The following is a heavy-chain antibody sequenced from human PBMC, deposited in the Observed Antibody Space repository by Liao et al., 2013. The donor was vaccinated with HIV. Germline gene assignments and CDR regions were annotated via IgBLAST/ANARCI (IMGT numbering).Heavy chain of an antibody. CDR2: IYTSGST. D-gene: IGHD4-11*01. CDR1: GGSISSGSYY. Sequence: QVQLQESGPGLVKPSQTLSLTCTVSGGSISSGSYYWSWIRQPAGKGLEWIGRIYTSGSTNYNPSLKSRVTISVDTSKNQFSLKLSSVTAADTAVYYCAGFDYSDYKFDYWGQGTLVTVSS. V-gene: IGHV4-61*02. J-gene: IGHJ4*02. CDR3: AGFDYSDYKFDY.